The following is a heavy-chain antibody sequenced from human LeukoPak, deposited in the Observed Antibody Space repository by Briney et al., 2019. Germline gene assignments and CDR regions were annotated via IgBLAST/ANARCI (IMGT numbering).Heavy chain of an antibody. J-gene: IGHJ4*02. Sequence: SVKVSCKASGGTFSSYAISWVRQAPGQGLEWMGGIIPIFGTANYAQKFQGRVTITADESTSTAYMELSSLRSEDTAVYYCARMEYSSSSAFDYWGQGTLVTVSS. D-gene: IGHD6-6*01. CDR2: IIPIFGTA. CDR3: ARMEYSSSSAFDY. V-gene: IGHV1-69*13. CDR1: GGTFSSYA.